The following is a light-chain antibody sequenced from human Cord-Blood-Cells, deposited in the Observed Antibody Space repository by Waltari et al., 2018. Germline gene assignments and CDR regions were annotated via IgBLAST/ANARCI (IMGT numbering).Light chain of an antibody. Sequence: DIQMTQSPSPFSASVGDRVTITCRASQSISSCLTWYQQKPGKAPKLLIYDASSLESGVPSRFSGSGSGTEFTLTISSLQPDDFATYYCQQYNSNSYTFGQGTKLEIK. CDR2: DAS. CDR1: QSISSC. J-gene: IGKJ2*01. CDR3: QQYNSNSYT. V-gene: IGKV1-5*01.